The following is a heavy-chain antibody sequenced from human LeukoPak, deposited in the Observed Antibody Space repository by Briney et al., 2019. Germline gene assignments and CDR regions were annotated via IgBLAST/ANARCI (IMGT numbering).Heavy chain of an antibody. CDR1: GYTFTSYG. D-gene: IGHD5-24*01. Sequence: ASVKVSCKASGYTFTSYGISWVRQAPGQGLEWMGWISAYNGNTNYAQKLQGRVTMTTDTSTSTAYMELRSLRSDDTAVYYCAGEVYGRDGYTYFDYWGQGTLVTVSS. CDR2: ISAYNGNT. CDR3: AGEVYGRDGYTYFDY. J-gene: IGHJ4*02. V-gene: IGHV1-18*01.